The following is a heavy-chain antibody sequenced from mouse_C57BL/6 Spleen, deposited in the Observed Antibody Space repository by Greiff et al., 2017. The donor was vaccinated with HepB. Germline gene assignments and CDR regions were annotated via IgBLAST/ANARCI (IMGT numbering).Heavy chain of an antibody. J-gene: IGHJ3*01. CDR2: IYPGSGST. V-gene: IGHV1-55*01. CDR1: GYTFTSYW. Sequence: QVQLQQPGAELVKPGASVKMSCKASGYTFTSYWITWVKQRPGQGLEWIGDIYPGSGSTNYNEKFKSKATLTVDTSSSTAYMQLSSLTSEDSAVYYSARPGYCGSRAGFAYWGQGTLVTVSA. D-gene: IGHD1-1*01. CDR3: ARPGYCGSRAGFAY.